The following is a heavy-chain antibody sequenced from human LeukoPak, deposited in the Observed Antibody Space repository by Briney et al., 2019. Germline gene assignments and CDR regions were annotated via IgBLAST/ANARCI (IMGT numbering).Heavy chain of an antibody. Sequence: GGSLRLSCAASGFTFSSYGMHWVRQAPGKGLEWVAFIRYDGSNKYYADSVKGRFTISRDNSKNTLYLQMNSLRAEDTAVYYCAKYCSGGSCYPRDYYGMDVWGQGTTVTVSS. J-gene: IGHJ6*02. CDR1: GFTFSSYG. V-gene: IGHV3-30*02. CDR3: AKYCSGGSCYPRDYYGMDV. CDR2: IRYDGSNK. D-gene: IGHD2-15*01.